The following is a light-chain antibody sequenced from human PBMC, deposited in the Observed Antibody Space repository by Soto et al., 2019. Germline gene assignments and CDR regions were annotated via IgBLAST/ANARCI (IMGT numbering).Light chain of an antibody. CDR2: DVS. V-gene: IGLV2-14*03. CDR1: SSDVGLYNY. Sequence: QSVLTQPASVSGSPGHSITIFCTGTSSDVGLYNYVSWYQQHPGKAPKLMIYDVSKRPSGLSNRFSGSKSGNTASLTISGLQAEDEADYYCSSYTSSSTYVFGTGTKVTVL. J-gene: IGLJ1*01. CDR3: SSYTSSSTYV.